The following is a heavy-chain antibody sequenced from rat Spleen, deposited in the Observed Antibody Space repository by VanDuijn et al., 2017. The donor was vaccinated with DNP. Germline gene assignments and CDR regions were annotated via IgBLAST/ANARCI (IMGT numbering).Heavy chain of an antibody. D-gene: IGHD4-3*01. CDR1: GFTFSNYG. CDR2: ISASGGST. V-gene: IGHV5-19*01. CDR3: TTDNSGLNWFAF. Sequence: EVQLVGSGGGSVQSGRSLKLSCAASGFTFSNYGMAWVRQAPKKGLEWVASISASGGSTSYRDSVKGRFTISRDNAKTSLYLQMDSLRSEDTATYYCTTDNSGLNWFAFWGQGTLVTVSS. J-gene: IGHJ3*01.